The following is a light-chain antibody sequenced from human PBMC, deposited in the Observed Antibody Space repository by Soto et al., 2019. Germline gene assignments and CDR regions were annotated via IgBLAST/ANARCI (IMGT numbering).Light chain of an antibody. CDR3: QQSYSSPPT. Sequence: DIRMTQSPSSLPASVDDSVSINCLARQSTSNHLNLYQQKPGKAPKLLIFAASSLQSGVPSRFSGSRSGPDFTLTISSLQPEDFATYYCQQSYSSPPTFGQGTKV. CDR2: AAS. V-gene: IGKV1-39*01. CDR1: QSTSNH. J-gene: IGKJ1*01.